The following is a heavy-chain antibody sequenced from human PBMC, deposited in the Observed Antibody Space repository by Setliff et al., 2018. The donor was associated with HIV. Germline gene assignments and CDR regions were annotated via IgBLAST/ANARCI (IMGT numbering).Heavy chain of an antibody. J-gene: IGHJ5*01. CDR1: GFIFSASS. CDR2: VGKKTNNYAT. CDR3: TPIHNYTDHCPDS. D-gene: IGHD2-21*02. Sequence: GGSLRLSCAVSGFIFSASSMHWVRQTSEKGLEWVGRVGKKTNNYATIYAASVKGRFTISRDDARNMAYLQMNTLEVEDTAVYYCTPIHNYTDHCPDSWGQGTLVTVSS. V-gene: IGHV3-73*01.